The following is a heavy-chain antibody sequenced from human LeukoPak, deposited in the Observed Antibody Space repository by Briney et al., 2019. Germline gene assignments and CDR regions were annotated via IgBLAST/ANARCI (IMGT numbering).Heavy chain of an antibody. V-gene: IGHV3-30-3*01. D-gene: IGHD5-18*01. CDR1: GFTLSSYA. CDR3: AREATAMVLFEYYFDY. CDR2: ISYDGSNK. Sequence: PGGSLRLSCAASGFTLSSYAMHWVRQAPGKGLEWVAVISYDGSNKYYADSVKGRFTISRDNSKNTLYLQMNSLRAEDTAVYYCAREATAMVLFEYYFDYWGQGTLVTVSS. J-gene: IGHJ4*02.